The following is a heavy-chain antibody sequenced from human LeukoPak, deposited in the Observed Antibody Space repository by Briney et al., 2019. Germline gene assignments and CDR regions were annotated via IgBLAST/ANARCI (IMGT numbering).Heavy chain of an antibody. V-gene: IGHV4-59*01. CDR1: GGSISGYY. CDR3: VSQGF. CDR2: IHDSGST. Sequence: SETLSLTCTVSGGSISGYYWNWIRQPPGRGLEWIVNIHDSGSTNYNPSLKSRVTISVDTSKNQFSLKLSSVTAADTAMYYCVSQGFWGQGTLVTVS. J-gene: IGHJ4*02.